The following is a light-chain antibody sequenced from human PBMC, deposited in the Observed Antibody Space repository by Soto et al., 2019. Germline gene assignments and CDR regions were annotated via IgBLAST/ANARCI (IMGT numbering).Light chain of an antibody. CDR1: QSISSY. V-gene: IGKV1-39*01. Sequence: DIQMTQSPSSLSASVGDRVTITCRASQSISSYLNWYQQKPGKPPKLLSYAASSLQSGVPSRFSGSGSGTDFTLTISSLQPEDFATYYCQQSYSTPYTFGQGTKLEIK. J-gene: IGKJ2*01. CDR3: QQSYSTPYT. CDR2: AAS.